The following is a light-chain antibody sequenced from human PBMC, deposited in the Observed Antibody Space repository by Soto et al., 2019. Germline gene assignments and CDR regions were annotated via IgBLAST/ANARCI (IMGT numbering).Light chain of an antibody. Sequence: ELVLTQSPGTLSLSPGERATLSCRASQSLSSRNLAWYQQKPGQAPRPLIYGVSSRATGIQDRFSGSGSGTDFTLTIRRLEPEDFAVYYCQQYDSSPRTFGQGTKVDIK. CDR2: GVS. CDR1: QSLSSRN. V-gene: IGKV3-20*01. CDR3: QQYDSSPRT. J-gene: IGKJ1*01.